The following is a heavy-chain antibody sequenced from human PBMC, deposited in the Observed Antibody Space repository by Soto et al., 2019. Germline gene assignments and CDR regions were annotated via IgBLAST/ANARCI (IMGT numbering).Heavy chain of an antibody. V-gene: IGHV1-18*01. D-gene: IGHD3-22*01. CDR2: ISAYNGNT. Sequence: ASVKVSCKASGYRFTSYGIIWVRQAPGQGLEWMGWISAYNGNTKYAQKFQGRVTMTTDTSTSTAYMELRSLRSDDTAVYYCARPYDSSNSPRFDYWGQGTLVTVSS. CDR3: ARPYDSSNSPRFDY. J-gene: IGHJ4*02. CDR1: GYRFTSYG.